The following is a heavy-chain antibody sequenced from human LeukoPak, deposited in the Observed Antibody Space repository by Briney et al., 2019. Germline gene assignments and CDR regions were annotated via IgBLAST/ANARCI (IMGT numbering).Heavy chain of an antibody. J-gene: IGHJ4*02. CDR1: GFTFSSYA. D-gene: IGHD1-1*01. V-gene: IGHV3-23*01. CDR2: ISGSGGST. Sequence: SGGSLRLSCAASGFTFSSYAMSWVRQAPGKGLEWVSAISGSGGSTYYADSVRGRFTISRDNSRNTVYLQMNSLRAEDTAVYYCAKRNGDYFDYWGQGTLVTVSS. CDR3: AKRNGDYFDY.